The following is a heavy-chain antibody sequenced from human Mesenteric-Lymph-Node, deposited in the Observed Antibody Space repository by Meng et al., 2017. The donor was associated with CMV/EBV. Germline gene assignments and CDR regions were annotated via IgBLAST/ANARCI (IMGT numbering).Heavy chain of an antibody. D-gene: IGHD1-26*01. CDR2: IISIFGTP. V-gene: IGHV1-69*05. Sequence: SVKVSCKAFGGTFSSYPITWARQAPGQGLEWMGGIISIFGTPNYAQKFQGRVTISTDESTNTDYMELSSLTSEDTAVYYCTRDSPPSGNYARMDVWGQGTTVTVSS. CDR1: GGTFSSYP. CDR3: TRDSPPSGNYARMDV. J-gene: IGHJ6*02.